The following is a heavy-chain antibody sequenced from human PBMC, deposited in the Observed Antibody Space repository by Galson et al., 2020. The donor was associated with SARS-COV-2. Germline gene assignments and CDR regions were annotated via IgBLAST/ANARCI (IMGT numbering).Heavy chain of an antibody. CDR3: ARLHYGEYAPEAFDI. D-gene: IGHD4-17*01. Sequence: SETLSLTCAVSGTSISSGSHSWNWIRQPPGKGLGWIGNISHSGGTYYNPSLKSRVTISGDRSKNQFSLRLSSVTAADTAVYYCARLHYGEYAPEAFDIWGPGTRVTVAS. J-gene: IGHJ3*02. CDR2: ISHSGGT. CDR1: GTSISSGSHS. V-gene: IGHV4-30-2*01.